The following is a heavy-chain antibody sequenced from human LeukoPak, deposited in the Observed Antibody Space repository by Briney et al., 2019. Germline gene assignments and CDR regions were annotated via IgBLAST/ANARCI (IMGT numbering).Heavy chain of an antibody. D-gene: IGHD3-22*01. CDR2: INHSGST. J-gene: IGHJ4*02. CDR1: GGSFSGYY. V-gene: IGHV4-34*01. CDR3: ARALIGSVPDY. Sequence: SETLSLTCAVYGGSFSGYYWSWIRQPPGKGLEWIGEINHSGSTNYSPSLKSRVTISIDTSKNRFSLKLSSVTAADTAVYYCARALIGSVPDYWGQGTLVTVSS.